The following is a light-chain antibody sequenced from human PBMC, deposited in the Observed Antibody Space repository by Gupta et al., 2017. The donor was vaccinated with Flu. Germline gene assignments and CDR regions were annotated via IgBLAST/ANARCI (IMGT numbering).Light chain of an antibody. Sequence: VTISCTGTSSDVGGYNYVSWFQQHAGKAPKVMIYDVSKRPAGVPDRFSGSKSGNTASLTISGLQAEDEADYYCCSYAGSYTWVFGGGTKLTVL. CDR2: DVS. V-gene: IGLV2-11*01. CDR1: SSDVGGYNY. J-gene: IGLJ3*02. CDR3: CSYAGSYTWV.